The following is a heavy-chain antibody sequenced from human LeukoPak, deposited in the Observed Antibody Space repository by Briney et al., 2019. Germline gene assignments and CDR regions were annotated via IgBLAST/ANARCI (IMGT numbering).Heavy chain of an antibody. CDR1: GGSISNYY. V-gene: IGHV4-59*01. CDR2: IYYSGST. CDR3: ASHVLYAFDI. D-gene: IGHD3-16*01. Sequence: SETLSLTCTVSGGSISNYYWSWIRQPPGKGLDWIGYIYYSGSTNYNPSLKSRVTISVDTSKNQFSLKLSSVTAADTAVYYCASHVLYAFDIWGLGTMVTVSS. J-gene: IGHJ3*02.